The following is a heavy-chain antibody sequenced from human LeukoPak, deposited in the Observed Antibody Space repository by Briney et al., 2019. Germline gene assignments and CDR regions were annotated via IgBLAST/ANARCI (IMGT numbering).Heavy chain of an antibody. CDR1: GFTFSSYA. V-gene: IGHV3-23*01. D-gene: IGHD3-9*01. J-gene: IGHJ4*02. Sequence: GGSLRLSCAASGFTFSSYAMSWVRQAPGKGLEWVSAISGSGGSTYYADSVKGRLTISRDNSKNTLYLQMNSLRAEDTALYYCAKDSDILTGYPISWGQGTLVTVSS. CDR2: ISGSGGST. CDR3: AKDSDILTGYPIS.